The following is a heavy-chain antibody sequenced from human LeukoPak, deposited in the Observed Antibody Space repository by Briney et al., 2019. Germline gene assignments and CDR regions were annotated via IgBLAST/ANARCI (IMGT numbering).Heavy chain of an antibody. J-gene: IGHJ5*02. CDR2: ISGSGGST. CDR1: GFTFSNYA. D-gene: IGHD5-18*01. Sequence: PGGSLRLSCAASGFTFSNYALSWVRQAPGKGLEWVSDISGSGGSTYYADSVKGRFTISRDNAKNSLYLQMNSLRAEDTAVYYCARDRAPKHDVYTAMVPNWFDPWGQGTLVTVSS. CDR3: ARDRAPKHDVYTAMVPNWFDP. V-gene: IGHV3-23*01.